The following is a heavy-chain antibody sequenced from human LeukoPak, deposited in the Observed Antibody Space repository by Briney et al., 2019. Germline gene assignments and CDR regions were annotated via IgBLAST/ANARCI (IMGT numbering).Heavy chain of an antibody. CDR2: IYYSGST. CDR3: ARAGSGGAFDI. D-gene: IGHD3-3*01. Sequence: DPSETLSLTCTVSGGSISSYYWSWIRQPPGKGLEWIGYIYYSGSTNYNPSLKSRVTISVDTSKNQFSLKLSSVTAADTAVYYCARAGSGGAFDIWGQGTMVTVSS. J-gene: IGHJ3*02. V-gene: IGHV4-59*01. CDR1: GGSISSYY.